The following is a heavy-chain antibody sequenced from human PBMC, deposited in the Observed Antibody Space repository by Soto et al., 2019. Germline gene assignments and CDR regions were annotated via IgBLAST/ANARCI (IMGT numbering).Heavy chain of an antibody. Sequence: SETLSLTCAVYGGSFSGYYWSWIRQPPGKGLEWIGEINHSGSTNYNPSLKSRVTISVDTSKNQFSLKLSSVTAADTAVYYCARTVVAAKGRGKMDVWGKGTTVTVSS. CDR2: INHSGST. CDR1: GGSFSGYY. CDR3: ARTVVAAKGRGKMDV. D-gene: IGHD2-15*01. V-gene: IGHV4-34*01. J-gene: IGHJ6*04.